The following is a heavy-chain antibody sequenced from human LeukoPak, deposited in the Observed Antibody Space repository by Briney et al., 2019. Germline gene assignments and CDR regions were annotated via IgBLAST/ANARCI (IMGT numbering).Heavy chain of an antibody. CDR1: GFTFSSYA. J-gene: IGHJ4*02. CDR3: ARDPNDDYTPAVPAAPYFDY. V-gene: IGHV3-30-3*01. D-gene: IGHD2-2*01. CDR2: ISYDGSNK. Sequence: GRSLRLSCAASGFTFSSYAMHWVRQAPGKGLEWVAVISYDGSNKYYADSVKGRFTISRDNSKNTLYLQMNSLRAEDTAVYYCARDPNDDYTPAVPAAPYFDYWGQGTLVTVSS.